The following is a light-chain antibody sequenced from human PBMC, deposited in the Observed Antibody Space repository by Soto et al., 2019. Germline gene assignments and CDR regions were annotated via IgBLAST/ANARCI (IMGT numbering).Light chain of an antibody. CDR3: QQYGSSRT. V-gene: IGKV3-20*01. J-gene: IGKJ1*01. CDR2: GAS. Sequence: EIVLTQSPASLSVSPGERVTLSCRASQSVGRNLAWYHQQPGQAPRLLIYGASSRATGIPDRFSGSGSGTDFTLTISRLEPEDFAVYYCQQYGSSRTFGQGTKVDIK. CDR1: QSVGRN.